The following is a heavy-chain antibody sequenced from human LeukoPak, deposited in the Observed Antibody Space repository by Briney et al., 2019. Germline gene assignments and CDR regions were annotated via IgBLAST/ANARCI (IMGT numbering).Heavy chain of an antibody. CDR2: ISSSSGDI. Sequence: GESLRLSCRASGLIFSSYALNWVRRAPGQGLEWVSSISSSSGDIYYTDSVKGRFTISRDNARKSLYLQMNSLRVEDTAVYYCVRDYGGSSGAFDLWGQGTMVTVSS. V-gene: IGHV3-21*01. CDR3: VRDYGGSSGAFDL. J-gene: IGHJ3*01. CDR1: GLIFSSYA. D-gene: IGHD4-23*01.